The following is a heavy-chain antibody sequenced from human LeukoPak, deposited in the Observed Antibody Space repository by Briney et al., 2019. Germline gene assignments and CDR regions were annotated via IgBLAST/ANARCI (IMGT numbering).Heavy chain of an antibody. J-gene: IGHJ4*02. CDR1: GGSINNYY. Sequence: SETLSLTCTVSGGSINNYYWSWIRQPSGKGLEWIGYIYYSGTTSYNPSLTSRVTISVDTSKNQFSLKLNSVTAADTAVYYCARAAYCGGDCYYYFDYWGQGTLVTVSS. CDR2: IYYSGTT. D-gene: IGHD2-21*02. V-gene: IGHV4-59*01. CDR3: ARAAYCGGDCYYYFDY.